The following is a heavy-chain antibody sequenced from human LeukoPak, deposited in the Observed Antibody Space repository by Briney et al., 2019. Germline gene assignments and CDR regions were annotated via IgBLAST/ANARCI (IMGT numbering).Heavy chain of an antibody. Sequence: GASVKVSCKASGYTFTSYDINWVRQATGQGLEWMGWMNPNSGNTGYAQRFQGRVTMTRNTSISTAYMELSSLRSEDTAVYYRARARVYSSSWPTYYWGQGTLVTVSS. J-gene: IGHJ4*02. D-gene: IGHD6-13*01. CDR2: MNPNSGNT. V-gene: IGHV1-8*01. CDR1: GYTFTSYD. CDR3: ARARVYSSSWPTYY.